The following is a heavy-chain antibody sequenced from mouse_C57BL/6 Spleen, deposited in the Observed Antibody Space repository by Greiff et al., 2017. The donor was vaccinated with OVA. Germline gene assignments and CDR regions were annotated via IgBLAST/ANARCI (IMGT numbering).Heavy chain of an antibody. V-gene: IGHV1-78*01. D-gene: IGHD1-1*01. J-gene: IGHJ4*01. CDR3: ARTYGSSSYYYAMDY. Sequence: QVQLQQSDAELVKPGASVKISCKVSGYTFTDHTIHWLKQRPEQGLEWIGYIYPRDGSTKYNEKFKGKATLTADKSSSTDYMQLKRLTSEDSAVYFCARTYGSSSYYYAMDYWGKGTSVTDSS. CDR2: IYPRDGST. CDR1: GYTFTDHT.